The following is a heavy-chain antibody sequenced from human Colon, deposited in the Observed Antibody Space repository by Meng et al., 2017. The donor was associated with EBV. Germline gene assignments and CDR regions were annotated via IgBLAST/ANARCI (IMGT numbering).Heavy chain of an antibody. CDR1: GVFNHSNAW. D-gene: IGHD4-17*01. J-gene: IGHJ5*02. Sequence: PWRVDAAGITAVTCAVSGVFNHSNAWCSWVPQAPGKRLEWIGQIHHTVYSTFNPSLQSRVAMSVDKSKNQFFLTVRSVTASDTAVYYCARRDYGNYPLKSPWGQGVLVTVSS. CDR2: IHHTVYS. CDR3: ARRDYGNYPLKSP. V-gene: IGHV4-4*02.